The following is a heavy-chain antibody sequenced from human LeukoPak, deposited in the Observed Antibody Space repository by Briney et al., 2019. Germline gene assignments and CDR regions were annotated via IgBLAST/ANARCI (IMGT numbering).Heavy chain of an antibody. V-gene: IGHV4-59*01. CDR3: ARVRYDILTGYTFDY. CDR2: IYYTGST. J-gene: IGHJ4*02. D-gene: IGHD3-9*01. CDR1: GGSISDNY. Sequence: SETLSLTCTVSGGSISDNYWSWIRQPPGKGLEWIGYIYYTGSTNYNPSLKSRVTISVDTSKNQFSLKLSSVTAADTAVYYCARVRYDILTGYTFDYWGQGTLVTVSS.